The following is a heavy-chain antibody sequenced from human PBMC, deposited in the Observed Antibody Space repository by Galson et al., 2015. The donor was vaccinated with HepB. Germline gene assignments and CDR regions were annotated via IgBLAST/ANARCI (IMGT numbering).Heavy chain of an antibody. CDR3: AKDSIGGSCTGGSCALLDL. CDR1: GFTFSNSA. D-gene: IGHD2-15*01. CDR2: IFHDGNSK. V-gene: IGHV3-30-3*02. J-gene: IGHJ5*02. Sequence: SLRLSCAASGFTFSNSAMHWVRQPPGRGLEWVAIIFHDGNSKFYADFVKGRFTISRDNSENTLSLQMNSLTIEDTAVYFCAKDSIGGSCTGGSCALLDLWGQGTLVTVSS.